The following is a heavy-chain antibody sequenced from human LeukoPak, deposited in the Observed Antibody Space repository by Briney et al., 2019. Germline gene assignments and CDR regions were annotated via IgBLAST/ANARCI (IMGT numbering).Heavy chain of an antibody. CDR1: GGSISSYY. D-gene: IGHD3-10*01. V-gene: IGHV4-59*01. J-gene: IGHJ3*02. CDR3: ARETIRLLWFGEPTDAFDI. CDR2: IYYSGST. Sequence: SETLSLTCTVSGGSISSYYWSWIRQPPGKGLEWIGYIYYSGSTNYNPSLKSRVTKSVDTSKNQFSLKLSSVTAADTAVYYCARETIRLLWFGEPTDAFDIWGQGTMVTVSS.